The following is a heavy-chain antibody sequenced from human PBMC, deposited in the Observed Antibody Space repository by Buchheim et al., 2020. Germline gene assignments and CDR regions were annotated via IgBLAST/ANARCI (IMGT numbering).Heavy chain of an antibody. CDR2: ISSRGSTI. J-gene: IGHJ6*02. Sequence: EVQLVESGGGLVQPGGSLRLSCAASGFTFSSYEMNWVRQAPGKGLEWVSYISSRGSTIYYVDSGKGRFTISRDNAKNSLDMQMNSLRAEDTAVYYCARVYDYYYGMDVWGQGTT. CDR1: GFTFSSYE. CDR3: ARVYDYYYGMDV. V-gene: IGHV3-48*03.